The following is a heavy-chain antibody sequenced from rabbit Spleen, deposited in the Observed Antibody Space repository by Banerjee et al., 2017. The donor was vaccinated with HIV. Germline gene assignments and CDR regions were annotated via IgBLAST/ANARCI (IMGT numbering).Heavy chain of an antibody. CDR3: ARGSATMTMVITGYYLGL. V-gene: IGHV1S40*01. D-gene: IGHD2-1*01. CDR1: GFSFSSSYY. J-gene: IGHJ4*01. CDR2: IYGDRSGST. Sequence: QSLEESGGDLVKPEGSLTLTCTASGFSFSSSYYMCWVRQAPGKGLECIACIYGDRSGSTYYANWAKGRFTISRTSSTTVTLQMTSLTAADTATYFCARGSATMTMVITGYYLGLWGPGTLVTVS.